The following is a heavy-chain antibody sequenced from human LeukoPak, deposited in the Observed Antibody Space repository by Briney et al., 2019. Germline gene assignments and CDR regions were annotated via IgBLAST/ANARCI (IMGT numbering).Heavy chain of an antibody. Sequence: GESLKISCQGFGYSFTNYWIGWVRQMPGKGLEWTGIIYPGDSDTRYSPSFQGQVTISADKSISTAYLQWSSLKASDTAMYYCARQTSYSLDIWGQGTMVTVSS. CDR3: ARQTSYSLDI. CDR2: IYPGDSDT. J-gene: IGHJ3*02. CDR1: GYSFTNYW. V-gene: IGHV5-51*01. D-gene: IGHD2-15*01.